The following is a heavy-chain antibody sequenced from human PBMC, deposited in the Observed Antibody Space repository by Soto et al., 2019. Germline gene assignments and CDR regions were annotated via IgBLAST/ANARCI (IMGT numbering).Heavy chain of an antibody. J-gene: IGHJ5*02. CDR2: INAGNGNT. Sequence: ASVKVSCKASGYTFTSYAMHWVRQAPGQRLEWMGWINAGNGNTKYSQKFQGRVTITRDTSASTAYMELSSLRSEDTAVYYCARVDYDFWSGYPWFDPRGQGTLVTVSS. D-gene: IGHD3-3*01. V-gene: IGHV1-3*01. CDR1: GYTFTSYA. CDR3: ARVDYDFWSGYPWFDP.